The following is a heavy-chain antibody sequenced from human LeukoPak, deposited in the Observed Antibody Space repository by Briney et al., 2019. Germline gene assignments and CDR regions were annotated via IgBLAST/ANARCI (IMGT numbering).Heavy chain of an antibody. CDR3: ARGGIYPDY. J-gene: IGHJ4*02. Sequence: AASVKVSCKASGYTFTSYDINWVRQATGQGLEWMGWINTNTGNPTYAQGFTGRFVFSLDTSVSTTYLQISSLKAEDTAVYYCARGGIYPDYWGQGTLVTVSS. D-gene: IGHD6-13*01. V-gene: IGHV7-4-1*02. CDR1: GYTFTSYD. CDR2: INTNTGNP.